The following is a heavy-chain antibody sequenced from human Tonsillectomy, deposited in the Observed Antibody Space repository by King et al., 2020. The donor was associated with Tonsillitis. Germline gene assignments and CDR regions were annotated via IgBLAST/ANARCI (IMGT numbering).Heavy chain of an antibody. D-gene: IGHD3-16*01. CDR3: ASAYGRTRFDY. V-gene: IGHV5-51*01. J-gene: IGHJ4*02. Sequence: DVQLVQSGAEVRKPGESLKISCKGSGYRFNNYWIGWVRQMPGKGLEWMGIIYPGDSDTRYSPSFQGQVTISADKSISTDYLQWNSLKASDPAMYYCASAYGRTRFDYWGQGTLVTVSS. CDR1: GYRFNNYW. CDR2: IYPGDSDT.